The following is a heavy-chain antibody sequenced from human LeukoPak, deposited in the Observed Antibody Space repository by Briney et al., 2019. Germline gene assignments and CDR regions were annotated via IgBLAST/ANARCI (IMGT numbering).Heavy chain of an antibody. J-gene: IGHJ5*02. CDR2: ISGSGGST. CDR1: GFTFGSYA. Sequence: GGSLRLSCAASGFTFGSYAMSWVRQAPGKGLEWVSAISGSGGSTYYADSVKGRFTISRDNSKNTLYLQMNSLRAKDTAVYYCAKGSTRPRSSGYIGRGPFDPWGQGTLVTVSS. V-gene: IGHV3-23*01. CDR3: AKGSTRPRSSGYIGRGPFDP. D-gene: IGHD3-22*01.